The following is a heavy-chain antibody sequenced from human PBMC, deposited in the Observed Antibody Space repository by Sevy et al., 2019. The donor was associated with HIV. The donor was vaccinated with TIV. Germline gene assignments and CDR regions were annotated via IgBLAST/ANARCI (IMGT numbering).Heavy chain of an antibody. V-gene: IGHV3-23*01. CDR3: VKDQGGVVTATYFDY. CDR1: GFTFSSYA. J-gene: IGHJ4*02. CDR2: ISGSGGST. D-gene: IGHD2-21*02. Sequence: GGSLRLSCAASGFTFSSYAMSWVRQAPGKGLEWVSGISGSGGSTYYADSVKGRFTISRDNSKNTLYLQMNSLRAEDTDVYNGVKDQGGVVTATYFDYWGQGTLVTVSS.